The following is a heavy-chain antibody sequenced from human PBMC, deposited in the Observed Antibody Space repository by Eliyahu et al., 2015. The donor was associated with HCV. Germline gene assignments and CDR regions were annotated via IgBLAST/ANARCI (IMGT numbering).Heavy chain of an antibody. V-gene: IGHV1-46*01. CDR2: FNPIGGTT. CDR3: ARPNGGYSYGSFDY. D-gene: IGHD5-18*01. CDR1: GYTFISYY. Sequence: QVQLVQSGAEVKKPGASVKVSCKASGYTFISYYIHWVRQAPGQGLEWMGIFNPIGGTTDYAQMFQGRVTMTGDTSTSTVYMELSSLRSEDTAVYYCARPNGGYSYGSFDYWGQGTLVTVSS. J-gene: IGHJ4*02.